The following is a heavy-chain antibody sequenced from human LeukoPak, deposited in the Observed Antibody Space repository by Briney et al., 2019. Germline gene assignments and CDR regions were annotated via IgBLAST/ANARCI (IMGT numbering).Heavy chain of an antibody. V-gene: IGHV3-7*01. CDR1: GFTFSNYW. J-gene: IGHJ4*02. CDR2: IQQDGSER. CDR3: ARDKVVGATYFDY. Sequence: GGSLRLSCAASGFTFSNYWMSWVRQAPGKGLEWVANIQQDGSERYYVDSVKGRFTISRDNAKNSLYLQMNSLRAEDTAVYYCARDKVVGATYFDYWGQGTLVTVSP. D-gene: IGHD1-26*01.